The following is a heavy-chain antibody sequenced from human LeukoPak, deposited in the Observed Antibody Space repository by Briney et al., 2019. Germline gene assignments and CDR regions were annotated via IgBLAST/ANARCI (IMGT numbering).Heavy chain of an antibody. CDR1: GGTFSSYA. CDR3: ARGRNFEDSGMDDYGDASVDY. CDR2: IIPIFGTA. J-gene: IGHJ4*02. D-gene: IGHD4-17*01. V-gene: IGHV1-69*05. Sequence: GASVKVSCKASGGTFSSYAISWVRQAPGQGLEWMGGIIPIFGTANYAQKFQGRVTITTDESTSTAYMELSSLRSEDTAVYYCARGRNFEDSGMDDYGDASVDYWGQGTLVTVSS.